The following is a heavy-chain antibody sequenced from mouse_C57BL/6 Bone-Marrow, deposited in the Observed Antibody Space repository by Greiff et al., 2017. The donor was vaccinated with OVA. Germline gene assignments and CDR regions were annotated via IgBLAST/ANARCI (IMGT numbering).Heavy chain of an antibody. D-gene: IGHD1-1*01. CDR1: GYTFTSYW. J-gene: IGHJ4*01. Sequence: QVQLQQSGAELVMPGASVKLSCKASGYTFTSYWMHWVKQRPGQGLEWIGEIDPSDSYTNYNQKFKGKSTLTVDKSSSTAYMQLSSLTSEDSAVYYCAVTTVVARGYAMDYWGQGTSVTVSS. CDR2: IDPSDSYT. V-gene: IGHV1-69*01. CDR3: AVTTVVARGYAMDY.